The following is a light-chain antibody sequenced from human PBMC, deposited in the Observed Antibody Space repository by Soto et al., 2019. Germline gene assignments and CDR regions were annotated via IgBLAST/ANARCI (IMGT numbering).Light chain of an antibody. J-gene: IGKJ1*01. Sequence: EIVLTQSPGTLSLSPGERATLSCRASQSVSSSFLAWYHQKPGQAPRLLIYGASSRATGIPDRFRGSGSGTDFPLPISTLEPEDFAVSYCQQYGSSPPTFGQGTNVEIK. V-gene: IGKV3-20*01. CDR3: QQYGSSPPT. CDR2: GAS. CDR1: QSVSSSF.